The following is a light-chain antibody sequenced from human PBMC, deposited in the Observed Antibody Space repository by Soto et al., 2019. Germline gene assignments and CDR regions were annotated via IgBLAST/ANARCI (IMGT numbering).Light chain of an antibody. V-gene: IGLV2-14*01. CDR2: EVS. CDR3: SSYTSSSTSVV. Sequence: QSALTQPASVSGSPGQSITISCTGTSSDVGGYNYVYWYQQHPGKAPKLMIYEVSNRPSWVSNRFSGSKSGNTASLTISGLQAEDEADYYCSSYTSSSTSVVFGGGTKMTVL. CDR1: SSDVGGYNY. J-gene: IGLJ2*01.